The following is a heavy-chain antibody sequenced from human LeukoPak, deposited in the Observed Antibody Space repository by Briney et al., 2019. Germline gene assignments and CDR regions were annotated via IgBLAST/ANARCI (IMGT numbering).Heavy chain of an antibody. CDR3: ARQAAVPGEEKFDY. D-gene: IGHD6-19*01. V-gene: IGHV4-4*07. Sequence: SETLSLTCTVSGGPISSYFCSWIRQPAGKGLEWIGRIHTSGSTNYNPSLKSRVTISVDTSKNQFSLKLNSVTAADTAVYYCARQAAVPGEEKFDYWGQGTLVTVSS. J-gene: IGHJ4*02. CDR2: IHTSGST. CDR1: GGPISSYF.